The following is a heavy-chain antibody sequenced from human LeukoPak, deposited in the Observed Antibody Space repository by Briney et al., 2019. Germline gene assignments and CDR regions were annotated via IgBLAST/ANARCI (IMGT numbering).Heavy chain of an antibody. Sequence: SVKVSCKVSGYTLTELSMHWVRQAPGKGLEWMGGIIPIFGTANYAQKFQGRVTITTDESTSTAYMELSSLRSEDTAVYYCARTLVRGVPGMDVWGQGTTVTVSS. J-gene: IGHJ6*02. V-gene: IGHV1-69*05. CDR2: IIPIFGTA. D-gene: IGHD3-10*01. CDR3: ARTLVRGVPGMDV. CDR1: GYTLTELS.